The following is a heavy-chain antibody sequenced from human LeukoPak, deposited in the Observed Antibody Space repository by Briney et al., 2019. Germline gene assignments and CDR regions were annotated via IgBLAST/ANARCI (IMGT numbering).Heavy chain of an antibody. V-gene: IGHV4-59*01. CDR2: IYYSGRT. CDR1: GGSIGSYY. CDR3: ARDVGKVWFDP. J-gene: IGHJ5*02. D-gene: IGHD7-27*01. Sequence: PSETLSLTCTVSGGSIGSYYWSWIRQPPGKGLEWIGYIYYSGRTNYNPSLKSRVTISVDTSKNQFSLKLSSVTAADTAVYYCARDVGKVWFDPWGQGTLVTVSS.